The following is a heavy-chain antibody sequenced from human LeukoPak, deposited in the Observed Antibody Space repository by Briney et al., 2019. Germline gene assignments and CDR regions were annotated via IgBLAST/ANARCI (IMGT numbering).Heavy chain of an antibody. Sequence: QPGRSLRLSCAASGFTFSSYGVHWVRQAPGKGLEWVGVIWYDGSNKYYADSVKGRFTIPRDNSKNTLYLQMNSLRAEDTAVYYCAKVAGDDSSGYSYYFDYWGQGTLVTVSS. CDR1: GFTFSSYG. J-gene: IGHJ4*02. D-gene: IGHD3-22*01. CDR3: AKVAGDDSSGYSYYFDY. CDR2: IWYDGSNK. V-gene: IGHV3-33*06.